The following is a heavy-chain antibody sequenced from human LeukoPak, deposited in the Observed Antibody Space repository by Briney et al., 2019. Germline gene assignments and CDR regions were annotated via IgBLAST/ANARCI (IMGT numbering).Heavy chain of an antibody. J-gene: IGHJ5*02. D-gene: IGHD3-22*01. CDR3: AREYATTYYYDSSGYQDNWFDP. CDR2: IWYDGSKK. Sequence: GGSLRLSCAASGFTFSSYGMHWVRQAPGKGLEWVAVIWYDGSKKYYADSVKGRFTISRDNSKNTLYLQMNSLRAEDTAVYYCAREYATTYYYDSSGYQDNWFDPWGQGTLVTVSS. CDR1: GFTFSSYG. V-gene: IGHV3-33*01.